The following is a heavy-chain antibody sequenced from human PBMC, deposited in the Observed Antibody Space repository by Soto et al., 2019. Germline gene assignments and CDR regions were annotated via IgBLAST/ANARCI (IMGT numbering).Heavy chain of an antibody. D-gene: IGHD2-15*01. Sequence: GSLRLSCAASGFTFSSYEMNWVRQAPGKGLEWVSYISSSGSTIYYADSVKGRFTISRDNAKNSLYLQMNSLRAEDTAVYYCARGYCSGGSCGMDVWGQGTTVTVSS. CDR1: GFTFSSYE. CDR2: ISSSGSTI. J-gene: IGHJ6*02. CDR3: ARGYCSGGSCGMDV. V-gene: IGHV3-48*03.